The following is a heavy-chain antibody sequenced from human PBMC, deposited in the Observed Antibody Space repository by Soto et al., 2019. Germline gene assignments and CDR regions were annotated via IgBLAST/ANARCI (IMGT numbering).Heavy chain of an antibody. CDR1: GYSFTSYW. Sequence: GESLKISCKGSGYSFTSYWIGWVRQMPGKGLEWMGIIYPGDSDTRYSPSFQGQVTISADKSISTAYLQWSSLKASDTAMYYCARHIMVRGVIRQFDYWGQGTLVTVSS. J-gene: IGHJ4*02. CDR3: ARHIMVRGVIRQFDY. CDR2: IYPGDSDT. D-gene: IGHD3-10*01. V-gene: IGHV5-51*01.